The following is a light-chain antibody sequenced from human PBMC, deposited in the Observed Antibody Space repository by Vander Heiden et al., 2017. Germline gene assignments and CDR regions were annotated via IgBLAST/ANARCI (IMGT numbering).Light chain of an antibody. Sequence: EIVMTQSPATLSMSPGERATLSCRASQSISSNLAWYQQKPGQAPRLLIYGASTRATGIPARFSGSGYGTEFTLTISSRQSEDFAVYFCQGDKNWPPLTFGGGTKVEIK. J-gene: IGKJ4*01. CDR1: QSISSN. CDR2: GAS. V-gene: IGKV3-15*01. CDR3: QGDKNWPPLT.